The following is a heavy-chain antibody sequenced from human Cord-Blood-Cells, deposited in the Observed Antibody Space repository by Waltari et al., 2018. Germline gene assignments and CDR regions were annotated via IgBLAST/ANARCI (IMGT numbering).Heavy chain of an antibody. D-gene: IGHD6-13*01. Sequence: QVQLQQWGAGLLKPSETLSLTCAVYGGSFSGYYWSWIRQPPGKGLEWIGEINHSGSTNYNPSLKSRVTISVDTSKNQFSLKLSSVTAADTAVYYCARQPVRGIGIWYYFDYWGQGTLVTVSS. CDR3: ARQPVRGIGIWYYFDY. CDR1: GGSFSGYY. J-gene: IGHJ4*02. CDR2: INHSGST. V-gene: IGHV4-34*01.